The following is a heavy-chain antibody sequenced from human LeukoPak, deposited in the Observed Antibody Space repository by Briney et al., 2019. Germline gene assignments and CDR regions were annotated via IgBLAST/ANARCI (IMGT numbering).Heavy chain of an antibody. CDR2: ITSNGGTT. Sequence: TGGSLRLSCAASGXTFSSYGMHWVRQAPGKGLEYVSAITSNGGTTYYANSVKGRFTISRDNSKNTLYLQMGSLRAEDMAVYYCARSSYGYPDYWGQGTLVTVSS. V-gene: IGHV3-64*01. J-gene: IGHJ4*02. CDR1: GXTFSSYG. CDR3: ARSSYGYPDY. D-gene: IGHD5-18*01.